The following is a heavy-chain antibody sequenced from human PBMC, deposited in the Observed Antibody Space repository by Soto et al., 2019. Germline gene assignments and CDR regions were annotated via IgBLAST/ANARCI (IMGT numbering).Heavy chain of an antibody. V-gene: IGHV4-39*01. J-gene: IGHJ3*02. CDR3: ATRGRYYDSSGPDAFDI. CDR2: IYYSGST. Sequence: QLQLQESGPGLVKPSETLSLTCTVSGGSISSSSYYWGWIRQPPGKGLEWIGSIYYSGSTYYNPSLKSRVTISVDTSKNQFSLKLSSVTAADTAVYYCATRGRYYDSSGPDAFDIWGQGTMVTVSS. D-gene: IGHD3-22*01. CDR1: GGSISSSSYY.